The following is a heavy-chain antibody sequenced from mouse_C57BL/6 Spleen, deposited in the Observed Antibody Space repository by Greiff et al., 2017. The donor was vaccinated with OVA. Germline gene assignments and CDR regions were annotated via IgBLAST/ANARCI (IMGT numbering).Heavy chain of an antibody. CDR2: IYPRSGNT. J-gene: IGHJ1*03. D-gene: IGHD1-1*01. CDR3: ARASNYYGSSFPYFDV. V-gene: IGHV1-81*01. CDR1: GYTFTSYG. Sequence: VQLQQSGAELARPGASVKLSCKASGYTFTSYGISWVKQRTGQGLEWIGEIYPRSGNTYYNEKFKGKATLTADKSSSTAYMELRSLTSEDSAVYFCARASNYYGSSFPYFDVWGTGTTVTVSS.